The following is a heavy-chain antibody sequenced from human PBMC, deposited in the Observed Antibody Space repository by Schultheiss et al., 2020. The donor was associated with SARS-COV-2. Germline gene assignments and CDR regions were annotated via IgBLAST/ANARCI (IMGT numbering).Heavy chain of an antibody. V-gene: IGHV1-69*13. CDR1: GGTFSSYA. D-gene: IGHD2-15*01. CDR3: ARDKVAATFYYYYGMDV. CDR2: IIPIFGTA. Sequence: SVKVSCKASGGTFSSYAISWVRQAPGQGLEWMGGIIPIFGTANYAQKFQGRVTITADESTSTAYMELSSLRSEDTAVYYCARDKVAATFYYYYGMDVWGQGTTVTVSS. J-gene: IGHJ6*02.